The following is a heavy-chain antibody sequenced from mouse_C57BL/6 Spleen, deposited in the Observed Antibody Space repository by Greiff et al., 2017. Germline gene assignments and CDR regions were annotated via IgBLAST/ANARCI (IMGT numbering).Heavy chain of an antibody. CDR2: IYPGDGDT. CDR1: GYAFSSYW. V-gene: IGHV1-80*01. Sequence: QVQLQQSGAELVKPGASVKISCKASGYAFSSYWMHWVKQRPGKGLEWIGQIYPGDGDTNYNGKFKGKATLTADKSSSTAYMQLSSLTSEDSAVYFCARYPRGYFDVGGTGTTVTVSS. CDR3: ARYPRGYFDV. J-gene: IGHJ1*03.